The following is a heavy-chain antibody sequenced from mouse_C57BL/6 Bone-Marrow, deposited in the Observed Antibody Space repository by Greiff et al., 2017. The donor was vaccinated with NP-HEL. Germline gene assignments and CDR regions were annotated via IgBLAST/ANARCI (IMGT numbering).Heavy chain of an antibody. CDR1: GFTFSDYG. Sequence: EVKVVESGGGLVKPGGSLKLSCAASGFTFSDYGMHWVRQAPEKGLEWVAYISSGSSTIYYADTVKGRFTISRDNAKNTLLLQMTSLRSEDTAMYYCARDYSNYVVAYWGQGTLVTVSA. D-gene: IGHD2-5*01. V-gene: IGHV5-17*01. CDR2: ISSGSSTI. CDR3: ARDYSNYVVAY. J-gene: IGHJ3*01.